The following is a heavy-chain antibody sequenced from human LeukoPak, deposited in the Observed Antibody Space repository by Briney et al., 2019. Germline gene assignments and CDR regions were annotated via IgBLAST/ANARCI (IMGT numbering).Heavy chain of an antibody. Sequence: PGGSLRLSCAASGFTFSSYAMSWVRQAPGKGLEWVSVISGSDGRTYYADPVKGRFTISRDNSKNTLYLQMNSLRAEDTAVYYCAKVQGSYYYYGMDVWGQGTTVTASS. CDR2: ISGSDGRT. J-gene: IGHJ6*02. V-gene: IGHV3-23*01. CDR1: GFTFSSYA. CDR3: AKVQGSYYYYGMDV.